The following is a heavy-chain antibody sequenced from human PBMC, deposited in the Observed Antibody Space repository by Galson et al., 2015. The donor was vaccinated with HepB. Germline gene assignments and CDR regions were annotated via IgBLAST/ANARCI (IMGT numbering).Heavy chain of an antibody. J-gene: IGHJ4*02. D-gene: IGHD4-17*01. Sequence: SVKVSCKASGYPFDSYGISWVRQAPGQGLEWMGWISAYNGNTNYAQKLQGRVTLTTDASTNTAYMYLRSLRSDDSALYFCARETSSTVTARFAWSIYEYWGQGTLVTVSS. CDR1: GYPFDSYG. V-gene: IGHV1-18*04. CDR2: ISAYNGNT. CDR3: ARETSSTVTARFAWSIYEY.